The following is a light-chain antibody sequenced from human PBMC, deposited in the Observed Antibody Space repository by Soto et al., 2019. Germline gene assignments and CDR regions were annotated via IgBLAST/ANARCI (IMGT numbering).Light chain of an antibody. CDR3: QQANSFPYT. CDR2: EAS. Sequence: DLQMTQSPSSVSASVGDRVTITCRASQGIRTWLAWYQQRPGKAPKLLIYEASTLQSGVPSRFTGSGSGTDFPLTISSVQPEDLTTYYCQQANSFPYTFGQGTRLEIK. J-gene: IGKJ2*01. V-gene: IGKV1-12*02. CDR1: QGIRTW.